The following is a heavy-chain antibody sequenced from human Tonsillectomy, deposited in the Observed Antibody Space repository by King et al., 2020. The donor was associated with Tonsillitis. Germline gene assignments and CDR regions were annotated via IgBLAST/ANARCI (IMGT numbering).Heavy chain of an antibody. Sequence: LQLQESGPGLVKPSETLSLTCTVSGGSINSSSYYWGWIRQPPGKGLEWIGSIYYSGRTYYNPSLKSRVTISVDTSNNQFSLKVSSVTAADTAVYYCARNDFNNFAPWGQGTLVTVSS. D-gene: IGHD1/OR15-1a*01. V-gene: IGHV4-39*01. CDR1: GGSINSSSYY. CDR2: IYYSGRT. CDR3: ARNDFNNFAP. J-gene: IGHJ5*02.